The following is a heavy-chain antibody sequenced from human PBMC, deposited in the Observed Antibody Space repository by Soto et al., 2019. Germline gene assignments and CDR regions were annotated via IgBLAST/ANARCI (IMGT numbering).Heavy chain of an antibody. V-gene: IGHV4-34*01. CDR1: GGSFSGYY. CDR2: INYSGST. CDR3: ALFVVYTDYYLDV. Sequence: QVQLQQWGAGLLKPSETLSLTCAMSGGSFSGYYWNWIRQSPGKGLEWIAEINYSGSTNYNPSLKSRVTISVDTSKAQFSLKLSSVTPSDTAVYLCALFVVYTDYYLDVWGKGTTVTVSS. D-gene: IGHD2-2*02. J-gene: IGHJ6*03.